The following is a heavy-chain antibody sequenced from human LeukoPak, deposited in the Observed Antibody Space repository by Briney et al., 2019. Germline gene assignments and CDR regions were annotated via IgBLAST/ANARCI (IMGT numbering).Heavy chain of an antibody. V-gene: IGHV3-23*01. Sequence: PGGSLRLSCAASGFTFGSYAMSWVRQAPGKGLEWVSAISGSGGSTYYADSVKGRFTISRDNSKNTLYLQMNSLRAEDTAVYYCANSALKRITMVREVIYYFDYWGQGTLVTVSS. J-gene: IGHJ4*02. D-gene: IGHD3-10*01. CDR2: ISGSGGST. CDR3: ANSALKRITMVREVIYYFDY. CDR1: GFTFGSYA.